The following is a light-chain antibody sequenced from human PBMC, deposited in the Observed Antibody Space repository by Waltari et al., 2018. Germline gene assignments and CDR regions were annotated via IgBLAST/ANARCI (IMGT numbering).Light chain of an antibody. V-gene: IGKV1D-12*01. J-gene: IGKJ4*01. Sequence: DIQMTQSPSSVYASVGDTVTITCRASQGISIWLAWYQQKPGRTPDLLIYAASSLQSGVPSRFSGSGSGTDFTLTITRLQPEDFATYYCQQANSFPFTFGGGTKVEI. CDR2: AAS. CDR1: QGISIW. CDR3: QQANSFPFT.